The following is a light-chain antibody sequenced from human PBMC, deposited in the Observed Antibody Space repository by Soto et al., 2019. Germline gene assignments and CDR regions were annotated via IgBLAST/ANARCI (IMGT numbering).Light chain of an antibody. J-gene: IGKJ4*01. V-gene: IGKV1-12*01. CDR2: AAS. CDR3: QQAADFPLA. Sequence: DFHMTQSPSYVSASVGDRVTLTCRASQGIGTWLVWYQQKPGEAPKLLIYAASTLQSGVPSRFSGSGYGTDFTLTISSLQPEDFATYYCQQAADFPLAFGGGSRVEIK. CDR1: QGIGTW.